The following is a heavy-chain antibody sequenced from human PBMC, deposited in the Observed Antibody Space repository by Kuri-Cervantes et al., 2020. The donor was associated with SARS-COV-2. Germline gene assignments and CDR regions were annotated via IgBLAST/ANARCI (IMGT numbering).Heavy chain of an antibody. V-gene: IGHV3-48*01. D-gene: IGHD3-3*01. Sequence: GESLKISFAASGFTFSSYSMNWVRQAPGKGLEWVSYITSSGSTIYYADSVKGRFIISRDNAKNSLYLQMNSLRAEDTAVYYCARHVLRFLEWRPSYYYYGMDVWGQGTTVTVSS. CDR1: GFTFSSYS. CDR3: ARHVLRFLEWRPSYYYYGMDV. J-gene: IGHJ6*02. CDR2: ITSSGSTI.